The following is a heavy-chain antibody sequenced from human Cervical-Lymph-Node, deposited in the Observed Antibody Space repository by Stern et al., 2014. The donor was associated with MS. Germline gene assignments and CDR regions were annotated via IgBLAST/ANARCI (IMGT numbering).Heavy chain of an antibody. J-gene: IGHJ4*02. CDR1: GGSISRGTYY. CDR3: ARAEGRVGIHYYFDY. CDR2: IYPSGST. Sequence: QVQLQESGPGLVKPSQTLSLTCTVSGGSISRGTYYWSWIRQPAGKGLEWIVRIYPSGSTNYNPPIKRGVPITVNTTKNQFPLKLSSGTAADTAVYYCARAEGRVGIHYYFDYWGQGTLVTVSS. V-gene: IGHV4-61*02. D-gene: IGHD2-2*01.